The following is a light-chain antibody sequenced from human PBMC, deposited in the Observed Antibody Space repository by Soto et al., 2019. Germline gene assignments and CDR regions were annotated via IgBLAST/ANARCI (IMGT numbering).Light chain of an antibody. V-gene: IGKV3-20*01. Sequence: ELVLTQSPGTLSLSPGERATLACRASQSISSSYLDWYQHKPGQAPRLLIYAASSKATGIPDRFSGSGSGTDFTLTISRLSPEGFEVYYCQEYGSSSYTFGQGTQLVI. CDR2: AAS. CDR1: QSISSSY. CDR3: QEYGSSSYT. J-gene: IGKJ2*01.